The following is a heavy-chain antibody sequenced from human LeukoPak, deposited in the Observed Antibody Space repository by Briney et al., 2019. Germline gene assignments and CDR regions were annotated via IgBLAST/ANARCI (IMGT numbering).Heavy chain of an antibody. D-gene: IGHD5-24*01. Sequence: GGSLRLSCAAPGLSVSSNYMSWVRQAPGRGLEWVSVIYSGDRTYYADSVKGRFTISRDNSKNTLYLQMNSLRAEDTAVYYCANSPGRWLPRGDFDYWGQGTLVTVSS. CDR1: GLSVSSNY. V-gene: IGHV3-53*01. J-gene: IGHJ4*02. CDR2: IYSGDRT. CDR3: ANSPGRWLPRGDFDY.